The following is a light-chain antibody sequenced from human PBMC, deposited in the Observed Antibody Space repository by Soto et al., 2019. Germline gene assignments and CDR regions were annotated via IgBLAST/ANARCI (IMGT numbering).Light chain of an antibody. CDR2: DAS. J-gene: IGKJ4*01. Sequence: AIQLTQSPSSLSASVGDRVTITCRASQGISSALAWYQQKPGKAPKLLIYDASSLESGAPSRFSGSGSGTDFTLTISSLQPEDFATYYWQQFNSLLTFGGGTKVEIK. V-gene: IGKV1-13*02. CDR1: QGISSA. CDR3: QQFNSLLT.